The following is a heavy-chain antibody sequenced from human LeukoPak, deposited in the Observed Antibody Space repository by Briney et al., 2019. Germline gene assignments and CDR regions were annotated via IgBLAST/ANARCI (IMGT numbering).Heavy chain of an antibody. CDR2: IYYSGDT. CDR1: GGSISSSSYY. CDR3: ARRGPVASSYYFDY. J-gene: IGHJ4*02. V-gene: IGHV4-39*01. Sequence: SETLSLTCTVSGGSISSSSYYWGWIRQPPGKGLEWIGSIYYSGDTYYNPSLKSRVPIPVDTSKTQFSLKLSSVTAADTAVYYCARRGPVASSYYFDYWGQGTLVTVSS. D-gene: IGHD2-2*01.